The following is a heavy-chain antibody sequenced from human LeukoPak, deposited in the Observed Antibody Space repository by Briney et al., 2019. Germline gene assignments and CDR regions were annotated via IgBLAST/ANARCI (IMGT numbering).Heavy chain of an antibody. V-gene: IGHV1-69*04. Sequence: ASVKVSCKASGYTFSSYDITWVRQAPGQGLEWMGRIIPILGIANYAQKFQGRVTITADKSTSTAYMELSSLRSEDTAVYYCARDLAVAGLFDYWGQGTLVTVSS. D-gene: IGHD6-19*01. CDR2: IIPILGIA. CDR3: ARDLAVAGLFDY. J-gene: IGHJ4*02. CDR1: GYTFSSYD.